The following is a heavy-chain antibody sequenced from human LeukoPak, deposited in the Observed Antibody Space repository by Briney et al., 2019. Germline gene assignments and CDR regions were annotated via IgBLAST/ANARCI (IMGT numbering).Heavy chain of an antibody. J-gene: IGHJ4*02. D-gene: IGHD6-19*01. Sequence: GGSLRLSCAASGFTYSSYAMMWLRQAPGKALEGFSYISGSGRSTYYAHSVKGRFTISRDNSKNTLYLQMNSLRAEDTAVYYCAKAALYSSGWCDYWGQGTLVTVSS. CDR3: AKAALYSSGWCDY. CDR2: ISGSGRST. V-gene: IGHV3-23*01. CDR1: GFTYSSYA.